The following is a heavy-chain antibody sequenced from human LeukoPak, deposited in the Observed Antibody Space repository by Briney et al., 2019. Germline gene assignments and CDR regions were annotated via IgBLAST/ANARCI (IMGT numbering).Heavy chain of an antibody. D-gene: IGHD4-17*01. CDR3: ARFYGDYKNWFDP. Sequence: SETLSLTCTVSGDSISSGAYYWSWIRQHPGKALEWIGYIYYSGRTYYNSSFKSRVTISVDTSKNQFSLKLSSVTAADTAVYYCARFYGDYKNWFDPWGQGTLVTVSS. CDR2: IYYSGRT. CDR1: GDSISSGAYY. V-gene: IGHV4-31*03. J-gene: IGHJ5*02.